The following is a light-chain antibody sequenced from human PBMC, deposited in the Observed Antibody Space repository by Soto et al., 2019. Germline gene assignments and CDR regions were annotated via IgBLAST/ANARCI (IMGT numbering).Light chain of an antibody. CDR3: QQYGGSPRIT. Sequence: EIVLTQSPGTLSLSPGERATLSCRDSQSVSSSYLAWYQQKPGQPPRLLIYGASNRATGIPDRFSGSGSGTDFTLIINRLEPEDVAIYYCQQYGGSPRITFGQGTRLEIK. V-gene: IGKV3-20*01. CDR2: GAS. J-gene: IGKJ5*01. CDR1: QSVSSSY.